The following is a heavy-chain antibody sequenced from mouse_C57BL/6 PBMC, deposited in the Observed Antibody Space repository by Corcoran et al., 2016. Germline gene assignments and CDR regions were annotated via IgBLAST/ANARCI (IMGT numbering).Heavy chain of an antibody. V-gene: IGHV1-81*01. CDR3: ARSDLDYYGSSYVAMDY. CDR1: GYTFTSYG. Sequence: QVQLQQSGAELARPGASVKLSCKASGYTFTSYGISWVKQRTGQGLEWIGEIYPRSGNTYYNEKFKGKATLTADKSSSTAYMELRSLTSEDSAVYFCARSDLDYYGSSYVAMDYWGQGTSVTVSS. J-gene: IGHJ4*01. CDR2: IYPRSGNT. D-gene: IGHD1-1*01.